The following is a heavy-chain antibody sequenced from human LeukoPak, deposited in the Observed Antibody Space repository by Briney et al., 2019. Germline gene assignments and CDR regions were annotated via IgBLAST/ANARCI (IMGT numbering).Heavy chain of an antibody. D-gene: IGHD4-17*01. CDR2: ISGWSTYI. CDR1: GFTFSDYR. Sequence: GGSLRLSCAASGFTFSDYRMNWVRQAPGKGLEWVSSISGWSTYIYYAASVKGRFTISRDDARSSLYLQMSSLRAEDTAVYYCATVDGDLPYYMNDWGKGTTVTVSS. J-gene: IGHJ6*03. V-gene: IGHV3-21*01. CDR3: ATVDGDLPYYMND.